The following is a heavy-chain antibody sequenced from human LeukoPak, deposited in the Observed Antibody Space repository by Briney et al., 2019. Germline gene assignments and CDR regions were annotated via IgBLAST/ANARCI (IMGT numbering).Heavy chain of an antibody. CDR2: ISGSGGST. J-gene: IGHJ4*02. D-gene: IGHD3-9*01. Sequence: GGSLRLSCAASGFTFSSYAMSWVRQAPGKGLEWVSAISGSGGSTYYADSVKGRFTISRDNSKNTLYLQMNSLRAEDTAVYYCAKDLLILTGYKKNRGHYFDYWGRGTLVTVSS. V-gene: IGHV3-23*01. CDR3: AKDLLILTGYKKNRGHYFDY. CDR1: GFTFSSYA.